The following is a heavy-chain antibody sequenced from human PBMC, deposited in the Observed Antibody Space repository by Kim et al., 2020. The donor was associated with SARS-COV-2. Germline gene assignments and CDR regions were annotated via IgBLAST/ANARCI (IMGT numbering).Heavy chain of an antibody. D-gene: IGHD5-12*01. CDR1: GGSISSSSYY. Sequence: SETLSLTCTVSGGSISSSSYYWGWIRQPPGKGLEWIGSTYYSGSTYYNPSLKSRVTISVDTSKNQFSLKLSSVTAADTAVYYCARTADIVATIDYWGQGTLVTVSS. J-gene: IGHJ4*02. CDR2: TYYSGST. CDR3: ARTADIVATIDY. V-gene: IGHV4-39*01.